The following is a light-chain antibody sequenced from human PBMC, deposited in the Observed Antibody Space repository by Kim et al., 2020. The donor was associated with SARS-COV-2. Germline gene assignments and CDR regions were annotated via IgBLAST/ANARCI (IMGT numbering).Light chain of an antibody. V-gene: IGLV3-19*01. CDR3: NSRGSNDNVL. Sequence: VALGQTVRITCQGDSRRSYYATWYQQKPGQAPIVVIYGKNNRPSGIPDCFSGSSSGDTASLTITGTQAGDEADYYCNSRGSNDNVLFGGGTQLTVL. CDR1: SRRSYY. CDR2: GKN. J-gene: IGLJ2*01.